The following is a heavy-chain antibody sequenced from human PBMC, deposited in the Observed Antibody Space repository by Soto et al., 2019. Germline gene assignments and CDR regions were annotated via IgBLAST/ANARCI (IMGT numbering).Heavy chain of an antibody. D-gene: IGHD1-26*01. V-gene: IGHV3-30*18. J-gene: IGHJ6*03. CDR3: AKGGRVEGAYYYYYYMDV. CDR2: ISYDGSNK. CDR1: GFTFSSYG. Sequence: GGSLRLSCAASGFTFSSYGMHWVRQAPGKGLEWVAVISYDGSNKYYADSVKGRFTISRDNSKNTLYLQMNSLRAEDTAVYYCAKGGRVEGAYYYYYYMDVWGKGTTVT.